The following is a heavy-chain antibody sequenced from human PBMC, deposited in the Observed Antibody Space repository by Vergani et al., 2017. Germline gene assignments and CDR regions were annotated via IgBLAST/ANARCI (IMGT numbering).Heavy chain of an antibody. CDR2: FDPEDGET. D-gene: IGHD6-19*01. Sequence: QVQLVQSGAEVKKPGASVKVSCKASGYTFTSYGISWVRQAPGQGLEWMGGFDPEDGETIYAQKFQGRVTMTEDTSTDTAYMELSSLRSEDTAVYYCATTPSSGWYWYFDLWGRGTLVTVSS. J-gene: IGHJ2*01. V-gene: IGHV1-24*01. CDR3: ATTPSSGWYWYFDL. CDR1: GYTFTSYG.